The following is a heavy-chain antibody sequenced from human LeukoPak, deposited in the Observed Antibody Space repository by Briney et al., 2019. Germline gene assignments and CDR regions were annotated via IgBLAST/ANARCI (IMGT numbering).Heavy chain of an antibody. D-gene: IGHD3-10*01. Sequence: PSETLSLTCTVSGGSISSSSYYWGWIRQPPGKGLEWIGSIYYSGSTYYNPSLKSRVTISVDTSKNQFSLKLSSVTAADTAVYYCARGRITMVRGVTLYFDYWGQGTLVTVSS. CDR2: IYYSGST. V-gene: IGHV4-39*01. J-gene: IGHJ4*02. CDR3: ARGRITMVRGVTLYFDY. CDR1: GGSISSSSYY.